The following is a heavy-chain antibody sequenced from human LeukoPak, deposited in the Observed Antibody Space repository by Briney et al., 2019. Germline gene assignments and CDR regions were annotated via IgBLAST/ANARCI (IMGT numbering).Heavy chain of an antibody. Sequence: GGSLRLSCAASGFTFSDYNMRWIRQAPGKGLEWVSSISRSGSTKYYADSVKGRFTISRDNAKNSLYLQMNSLRAEDTAVYYCARDPYSSGWYWAFDYWGQGTLVTVSS. J-gene: IGHJ4*02. CDR3: ARDPYSSGWYWAFDY. V-gene: IGHV3-11*04. CDR2: ISRSGSTK. CDR1: GFTFSDYN. D-gene: IGHD6-19*01.